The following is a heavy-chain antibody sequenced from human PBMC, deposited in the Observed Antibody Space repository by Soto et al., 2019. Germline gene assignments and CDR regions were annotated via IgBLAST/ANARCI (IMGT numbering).Heavy chain of an antibody. V-gene: IGHV3-23*01. J-gene: IGHJ4*02. D-gene: IGHD6-19*01. Sequence: EVQLLESGGGLVQPGGSLRLSCAASGFTFSSYAMNWVRQAPGKGLEWVSVISGSGGSTYYADSVKGRFTISRDNSKNTLYLQMNSLRAEDTAVYYCARRSSGWDFDSWGQGTLVTVSS. CDR3: ARRSSGWDFDS. CDR2: ISGSGGST. CDR1: GFTFSSYA.